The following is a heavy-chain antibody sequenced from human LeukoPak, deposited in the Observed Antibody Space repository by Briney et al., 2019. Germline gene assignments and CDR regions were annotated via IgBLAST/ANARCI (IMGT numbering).Heavy chain of an antibody. D-gene: IGHD3-10*01. CDR1: GFTFSTYG. J-gene: IGHJ4*02. Sequence: GGSLRLSCAASGFTFSTYGMHWVRQAPGKGLEWVAVIWYDGGNKYYADSVKGRFTISRDNSKNTLYLQMNSLRAEDTAVYYCARDRFPYGSGSYYGAYWGQGTLVTVSS. V-gene: IGHV3-33*08. CDR3: ARDRFPYGSGSYYGAY. CDR2: IWYDGGNK.